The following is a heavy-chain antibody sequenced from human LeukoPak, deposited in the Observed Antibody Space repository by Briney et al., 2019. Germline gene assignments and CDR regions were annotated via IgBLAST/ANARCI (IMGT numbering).Heavy chain of an antibody. D-gene: IGHD3-10*01. CDR3: ARYKITMVRGVIIRCCAPFDP. CDR1: GGSISSSSYY. J-gene: IGHJ5*02. CDR2: INHSGST. Sequence: PSETLSLTCTVAGGSISSSSYYWGWIRQPPGKGLEWIGEINHSGSTNYNPSLKSRVTISVDTSKNQCSLKLSSVTAADTAVYYCARYKITMVRGVIIRCCAPFDPWGQGTLVTVSS. V-gene: IGHV4-39*07.